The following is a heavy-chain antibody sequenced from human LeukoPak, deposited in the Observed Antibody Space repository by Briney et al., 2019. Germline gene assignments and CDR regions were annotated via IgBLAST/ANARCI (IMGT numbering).Heavy chain of an antibody. V-gene: IGHV1-2*02. CDR1: GYTFTGYY. Sequence: GASVKVSCKASGYTFTGYYMHWVRQAPGQGHEWMGWINPNSGGTNYAQKFQGRVTMTRDTSISTAYMELSRLRSDDTAVYYCASADGTYCSGGSCYSGAFDIWGQGTMVTVSS. D-gene: IGHD2-15*01. J-gene: IGHJ3*02. CDR3: ASADGTYCSGGSCYSGAFDI. CDR2: INPNSGGT.